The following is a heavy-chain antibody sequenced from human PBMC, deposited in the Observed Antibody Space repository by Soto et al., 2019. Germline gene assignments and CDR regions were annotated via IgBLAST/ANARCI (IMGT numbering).Heavy chain of an antibody. CDR1: GGSFSSYY. J-gene: IGHJ6*02. D-gene: IGHD3-16*01. Sequence: QVQLQQWGAGLLKPSETLSLTCAVYGGSFSSYYWSWIRQPPGKGLEWIGEINHSGSTNYNPSLKSRVTISVDTSKNQFSLKLSSVTAADTAVYYCARGGPYRSLDVWGQGTTVTVSS. CDR3: ARGGPYRSLDV. V-gene: IGHV4-34*01. CDR2: INHSGST.